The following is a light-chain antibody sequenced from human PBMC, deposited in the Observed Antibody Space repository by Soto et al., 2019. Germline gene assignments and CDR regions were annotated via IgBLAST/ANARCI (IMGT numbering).Light chain of an antibody. CDR2: DAS. CDR3: QQYKSSSPLT. V-gene: IGKV1-5*01. Sequence: DIQMTQSPSTLPASVGDRVTITCRASESISTWLAWYQQKPGKAPKLLIFDASSLESGVPSRFSGSGSGTEFTLTISSLQPDDFATYYCQQYKSSSPLTFGGGSKVEIK. CDR1: ESISTW. J-gene: IGKJ4*01.